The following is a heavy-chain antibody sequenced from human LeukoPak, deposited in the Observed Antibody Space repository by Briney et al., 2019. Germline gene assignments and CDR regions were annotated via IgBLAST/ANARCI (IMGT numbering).Heavy chain of an antibody. D-gene: IGHD4-11*01. CDR3: ARGSDSNYPGY. J-gene: IGHJ4*02. CDR1: GFTFSSYW. V-gene: IGHV3-74*01. CDR2: INSDGSST. Sequence: GGSLRLSCAASGFTFSSYWMHWVRQAPGKGLVWVSRINSDGSSTSYADSVKGRFTISRDYAKNTLYLQMNSLRAEDTAVYYCARGSDSNYPGYWGQGTLVTVSS.